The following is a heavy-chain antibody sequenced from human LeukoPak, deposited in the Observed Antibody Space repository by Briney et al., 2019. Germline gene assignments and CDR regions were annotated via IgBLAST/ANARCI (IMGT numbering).Heavy chain of an antibody. CDR1: GFTFSNYW. V-gene: IGHV3-30*02. D-gene: IGHD3-10*01. J-gene: IGHJ6*03. CDR3: ANDSAFYYIDV. CDR2: IRYNGNNQ. Sequence: GGSLRLSCAASGFTFSNYWMHWVRQAPGKGLEWVAFIRYNGNNQYYADSVKGRFTISRDNSKNTLYLQMNSLKGDDMAVYYCANDSAFYYIDVWGKGTTVIISS.